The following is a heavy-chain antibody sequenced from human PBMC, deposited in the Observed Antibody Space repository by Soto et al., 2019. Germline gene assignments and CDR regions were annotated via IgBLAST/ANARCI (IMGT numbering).Heavy chain of an antibody. Sequence: QVQLVQSGAEVKRPGSSVKVSCQTSGGTFRTYTINWVRQAPGQGLEWMGRIIPILDVANYAQKFQGRVTRTADKATSTAQMELRRLRSEDTAVYYCARSIQEEIGVAGAKDIWFDPWGQGTLVPVCS. V-gene: IGHV1-69*02. CDR2: IIPILDVA. J-gene: IGHJ5*02. D-gene: IGHD6-19*01. CDR1: GGTFRTYT. CDR3: ARSIQEEIGVAGAKDIWFDP.